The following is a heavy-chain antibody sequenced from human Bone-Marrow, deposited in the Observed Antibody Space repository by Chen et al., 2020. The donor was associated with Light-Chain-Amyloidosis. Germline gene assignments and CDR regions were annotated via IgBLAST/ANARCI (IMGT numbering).Heavy chain of an antibody. V-gene: IGHV4-39*01. J-gene: IGHJ3*02. CDR3: ARHETHDCVWGSDRGHACDI. CDR2: IYYGGGA. CDR1: GGSISSSSYY. Sequence: QLQLQESGPGLVKPSETLSLTCTVPGGSISSSSYYRGWIRQPPGKGLEWIGSIYYGGGAYYNPSLRRRVTIAVETAKKQFSLKRSSVAAADTGVYYCARHETHDCVWGSDRGHACDIWGQGTMVTVSS. D-gene: IGHD3-16*02.